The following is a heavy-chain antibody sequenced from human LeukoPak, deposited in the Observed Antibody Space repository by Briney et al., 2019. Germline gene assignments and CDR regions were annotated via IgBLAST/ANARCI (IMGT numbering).Heavy chain of an antibody. V-gene: IGHV4-31*03. J-gene: IGHJ6*02. CDR1: SGSITTGDYY. CDR2: IYYSGTT. CDR3: ARGAAAAGLGGMNV. Sequence: SETLSLTCTVSSGSITTGDYYWNWIRQHPGKGLEWIGNIYYSGTTYYNPSLKSRLVMSVDTSKNQFSLKLSSVTAADTAVYFCARGAAAAGLGGMNVWGQGTTVTVSS. D-gene: IGHD6-13*01.